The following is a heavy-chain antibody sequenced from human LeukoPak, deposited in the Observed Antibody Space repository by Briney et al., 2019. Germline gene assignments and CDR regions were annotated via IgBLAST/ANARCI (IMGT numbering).Heavy chain of an antibody. Sequence: SETLSLTCTVSGGSISSYYWNWIRQPPGKGLEWIGYINYIRTTDYNPSLKSRVTISLDTPKNRFSLKLSSVTAADTAMYYCARSYSSSDHYYYYGMDVWGQGTTVTVPS. V-gene: IGHV4-59*08. J-gene: IGHJ6*02. CDR1: GGSISSYY. CDR2: INYIRTT. CDR3: ARSYSSSDHYYYYGMDV. D-gene: IGHD6-13*01.